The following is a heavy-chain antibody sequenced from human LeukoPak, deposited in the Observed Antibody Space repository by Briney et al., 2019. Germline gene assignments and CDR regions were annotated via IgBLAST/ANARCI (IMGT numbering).Heavy chain of an antibody. CDR2: IYYSGST. V-gene: IGHV4-59*01. Sequence: PSETLSLTCTVSGGSISSYYWSWIRQPPGKRLEWIGDIYYSGSTNYNPSLKSRVTISVDTSKNQFSLMLGSVTAADTAVYYCARGLESPLFDTCGQGTLVSVSS. J-gene: IGHJ5*02. CDR3: ARGLESPLFDT. D-gene: IGHD5-24*01. CDR1: GGSISSYY.